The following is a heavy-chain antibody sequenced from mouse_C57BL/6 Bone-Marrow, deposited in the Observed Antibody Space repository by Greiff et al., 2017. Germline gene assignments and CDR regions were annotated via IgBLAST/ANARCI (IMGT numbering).Heavy chain of an antibody. CDR2: IYPRSGNT. J-gene: IGHJ3*01. D-gene: IGHD1-1*01. CDR3: ADLAETTWFAY. Sequence: QVQLQQSGAELARPGASVKLSCKASGYTFTSYGIRWVKQRTGQGLEWIGEIYPRSGNTYYNAKFKGKATMTADKSSSTAYLDRRSLTSADSAVYFCADLAETTWFAYWGQGTPVTVSA. V-gene: IGHV1-81*01. CDR1: GYTFTSYG.